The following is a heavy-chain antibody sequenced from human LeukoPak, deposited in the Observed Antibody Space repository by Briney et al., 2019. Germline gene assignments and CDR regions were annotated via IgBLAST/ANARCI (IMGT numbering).Heavy chain of an antibody. Sequence: GGSLRLSCAASGFTFSSYAMTWVRQVPGKGLEWMSAISGSGATTSYADSVKGRFTISRDNSMNTLFLQMDSLRADDTAVYYCAKDPPFRFGGRPYYFDYWGQGSLVTVSS. V-gene: IGHV3-23*01. CDR3: AKDPPFRFGGRPYYFDY. CDR2: ISGSGATT. CDR1: GFTFSSYA. D-gene: IGHD1-26*01. J-gene: IGHJ4*02.